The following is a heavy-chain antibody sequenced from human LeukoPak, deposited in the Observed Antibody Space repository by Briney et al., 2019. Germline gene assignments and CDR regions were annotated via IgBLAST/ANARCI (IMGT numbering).Heavy chain of an antibody. D-gene: IGHD3-10*01. CDR2: IRYDGSNK. J-gene: IGHJ6*02. V-gene: IGHV3-30*02. Sequence: GGSLRLSCAASGFTFSSYGMHWVRRAPGKGLEWVAFIRYDGSNKYYADSVEGRFTISRDNSKNTLYLQMNSLRAEDTAVYYCAKGPSRLLWFGEFPSHYYYYGMDVWGQGTTVTVSS. CDR3: AKGPSRLLWFGEFPSHYYYYGMDV. CDR1: GFTFSSYG.